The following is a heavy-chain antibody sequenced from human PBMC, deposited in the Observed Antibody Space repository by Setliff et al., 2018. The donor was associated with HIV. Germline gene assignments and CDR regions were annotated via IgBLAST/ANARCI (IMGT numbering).Heavy chain of an antibody. CDR2: ISHSGST. CDR3: ASGQKVDLRGVISYFDS. Sequence: SETLSLTCAVYGGSFSDYYWTWIRQPPGKGLEWIGEISHSGSTNYNPSLKSRVTISVDTTKNQFSLNLTSVTAADTAMYYCASGQKVDLRGVISYFDSWGRGSLVTVSS. V-gene: IGHV4-34*01. J-gene: IGHJ4*02. CDR1: GGSFSDYY. D-gene: IGHD3-10*01.